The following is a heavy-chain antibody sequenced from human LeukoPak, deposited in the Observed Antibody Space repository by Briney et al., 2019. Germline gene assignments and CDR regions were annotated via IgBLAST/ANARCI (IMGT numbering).Heavy chain of an antibody. CDR1: VYTFIGYY. D-gene: IGHD5/OR15-5a*01. J-gene: IGHJ4*02. V-gene: IGHV1-2*02. CDR2: INPTSGGT. CDR3: ARLVGLSTTASY. Sequence: ASVKVSCKASVYTFIGYYLHWVRQAPGQGLEWMGWINPTSGGTNYAQKFQDRVTMTRDTSINTAYLELGRLTSDDTAVYYCARLVGLSTTASYWGQGTLVIVSS.